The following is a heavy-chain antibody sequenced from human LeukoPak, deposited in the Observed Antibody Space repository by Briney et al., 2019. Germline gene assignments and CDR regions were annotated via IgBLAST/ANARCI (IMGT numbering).Heavy chain of an antibody. V-gene: IGHV4-59*08. CDR2: IYYSGST. D-gene: IGHD5-18*01. CDR3: ATGYTDYYYYYGMDV. J-gene: IGHJ6*02. Sequence: SETLSLTCTVSGGSISSYYWSWIRQPPGKGLEWIGYIYYSGSTNYSPSLKSRVTISVDTSKNQFSLKLSSVTAADTAVYYCATGYTDYYYYYGMDVWGQGTTVTVSS. CDR1: GGSISSYY.